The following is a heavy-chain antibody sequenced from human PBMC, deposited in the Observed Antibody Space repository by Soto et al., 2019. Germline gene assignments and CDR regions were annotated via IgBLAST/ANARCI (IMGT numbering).Heavy chain of an antibody. J-gene: IGHJ5*02. CDR3: ARSLERAGSASWFDP. V-gene: IGHV1-2*04. CDR2: INPNSGGT. CDR1: GYTFTGYY. Sequence: GASVKVSCKASGYTFTGYYMHWVRQAPGQGLEWMGWINPNSGGTNYAQKFQGWVTMTRDTSISTAYMELSRLRSDDTAVYYCARSLERAGSASWFDPWGQGTLVTVSS. D-gene: IGHD1-1*01.